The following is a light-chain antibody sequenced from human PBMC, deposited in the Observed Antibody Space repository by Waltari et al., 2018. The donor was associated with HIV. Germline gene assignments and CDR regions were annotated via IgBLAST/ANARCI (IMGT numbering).Light chain of an antibody. J-gene: IGLJ2*01. CDR2: EVS. Sequence: QSALTQPPSASGSPGQSVTISCTGTSSDVGGYKSVSWYQQHPGKAPQVMIYEVSKRPSGVHDRFSGSKSGNTASLTVSGLQAEDEADYYCSSYAGSNNVVFGGGTKLTVL. CDR3: SSYAGSNNVV. V-gene: IGLV2-8*01. CDR1: SSDVGGYKS.